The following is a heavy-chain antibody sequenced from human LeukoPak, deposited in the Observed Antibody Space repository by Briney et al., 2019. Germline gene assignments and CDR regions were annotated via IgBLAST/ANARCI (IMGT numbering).Heavy chain of an antibody. D-gene: IGHD2-8*02. Sequence: SETLYLTCALYGGSFSDYYWSWIRQPPGKGLEWIGEINHSGSTNYNPSLKSRVTISVDTSKNQFSLKLSSVTAADTAVYYCARRITVVYYFDYWGQGTPVTVSS. J-gene: IGHJ4*02. CDR1: GGSFSDYY. CDR3: ARRITVVYYFDY. V-gene: IGHV4-34*01. CDR2: INHSGST.